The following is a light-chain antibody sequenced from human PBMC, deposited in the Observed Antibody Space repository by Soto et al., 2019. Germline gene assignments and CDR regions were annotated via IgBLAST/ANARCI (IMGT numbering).Light chain of an antibody. V-gene: IGKV3-20*01. CDR1: ERPSSVY. CDR3: QQYGGSPRIT. CDR2: GAS. J-gene: IGKJ5*01. Sequence: EIVLTQSPATLSLSPGERATLSCRASERPSSVYLAWYQQRPGQPPRLLIYGASNRATGIPDRFSGSGSGTDFTLIINRLEPEDVAIYYCQQYGGSPRITFGQGTRLEIK.